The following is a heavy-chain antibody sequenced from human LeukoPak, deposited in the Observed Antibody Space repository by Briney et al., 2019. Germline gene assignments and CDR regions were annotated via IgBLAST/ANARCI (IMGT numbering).Heavy chain of an antibody. D-gene: IGHD4-17*01. J-gene: IGHJ4*02. CDR3: ARESGSVTSEVDFDY. CDR2: INSDGSST. Sequence: GSLRLSCAASGFTFSSYWMHWVRQAPGKGLVWVSRINSDGSSTSYADSVKGRFTISRDNAKNTLYLQMNSLRAEDTAVYYCARESGSVTSEVDFDYWGQGTLVTVSS. V-gene: IGHV3-74*01. CDR1: GFTFSSYW.